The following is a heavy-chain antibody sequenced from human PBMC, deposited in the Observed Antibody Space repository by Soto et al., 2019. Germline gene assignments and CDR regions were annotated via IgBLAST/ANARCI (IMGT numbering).Heavy chain of an antibody. V-gene: IGHV3-48*01. CDR3: ARGRRNVVATGHGGYFDY. J-gene: IGHJ4*02. D-gene: IGHD5-12*01. Sequence: EVQLVESGGGLVQPGGSLRLSCAASGFTFSSYSMNWVRQAPGKGLEWVSYISSSSSTIYYADSVKGRFTISRDNAKNSLYLQMNSLRAEDTAVYYCARGRRNVVATGHGGYFDYWGQGTLVTVSS. CDR2: ISSSSSTI. CDR1: GFTFSSYS.